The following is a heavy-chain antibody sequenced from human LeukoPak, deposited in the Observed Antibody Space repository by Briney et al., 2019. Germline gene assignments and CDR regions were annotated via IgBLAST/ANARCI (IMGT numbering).Heavy chain of an antibody. CDR3: ARRGFYDTSGYLFDY. D-gene: IGHD3-22*01. J-gene: IGHJ4*02. CDR1: GFTLSTYE. CDR2: ITTSGSTM. V-gene: IGHV3-48*03. Sequence: PGGSLRLSCAASGFTLSTYEMNWVRQAPGKGLEWVSYITTSGSTMYYADSVKGRFTISRDNAKSSLYLQMNSLRAEGTAVYYCARRGFYDTSGYLFDYWGQGTLVTVSS.